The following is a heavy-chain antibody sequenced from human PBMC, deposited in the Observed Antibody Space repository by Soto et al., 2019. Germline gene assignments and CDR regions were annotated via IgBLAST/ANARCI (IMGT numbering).Heavy chain of an antibody. CDR3: ARVDDYIWGSYRFAGYPLDY. Sequence: ESGGGLVKPGGSLRLSCAAPGFTFSDYYMSWIRQAPGKGLEWVSYISSSGSTIYYADSVKGRFTISRDNAKNSLYLQMNSLRAEDTAVYYCARVDDYIWGSYRFAGYPLDYWGQGTLVTVSS. D-gene: IGHD3-16*02. CDR1: GFTFSDYY. V-gene: IGHV3-11*01. J-gene: IGHJ4*02. CDR2: ISSSGSTI.